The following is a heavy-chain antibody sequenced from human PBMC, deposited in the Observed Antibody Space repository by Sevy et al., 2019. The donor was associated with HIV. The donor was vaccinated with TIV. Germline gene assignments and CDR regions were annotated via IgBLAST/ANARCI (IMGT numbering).Heavy chain of an antibody. CDR2: IRYDGSNK. V-gene: IGHV3-30*02. D-gene: IGHD6-19*01. CDR3: ANAIAVAGTRDAFDI. CDR1: GFTFSSYG. Sequence: GGSLRLSCAASGFTFSSYGMHWVRQAPGKGLEWVAFIRYDGSNKYYADSVKGRFTISRDNSKNTLYLQMNSLRAEDTAVYYCANAIAVAGTRDAFDIWAQGTMVTVSS. J-gene: IGHJ3*02.